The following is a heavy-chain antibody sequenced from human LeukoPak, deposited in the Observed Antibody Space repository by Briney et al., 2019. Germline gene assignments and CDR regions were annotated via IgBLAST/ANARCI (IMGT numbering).Heavy chain of an antibody. CDR3: ARAAAGTTGYLDY. D-gene: IGHD1-7*01. J-gene: IGHJ4*02. CDR2: IKQDGSEK. Sequence: GGSLRLSCAASGLTVSSSYMSWVRQAPGKGLEWVANIKQDGSEKYYVDSVKGRFTISRDNAKNSLYLQMNSLRAEDTSVYYCARAAAGTTGYLDYWGQGTLVTVSS. CDR1: GLTVSSSY. V-gene: IGHV3-7*01.